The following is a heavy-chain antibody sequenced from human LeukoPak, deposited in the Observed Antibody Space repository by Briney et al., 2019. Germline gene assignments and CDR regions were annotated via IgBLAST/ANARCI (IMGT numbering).Heavy chain of an antibody. V-gene: IGHV3-11*01. Sequence: GGSLRLSCAACGFTFSDYYMSWIRQAPGKGLEWVSYISSSGSTIYYADSVKGRFTISRDNAKNSLYLQMNSLRAEDTAVYYCARDFLKTTAGHYYNYYYMDVWGKGTTVTVSS. CDR3: ARDFLKTTAGHYYNYYYMDV. CDR1: GFTFSDYY. CDR2: ISSSGSTI. D-gene: IGHD1-1*01. J-gene: IGHJ6*03.